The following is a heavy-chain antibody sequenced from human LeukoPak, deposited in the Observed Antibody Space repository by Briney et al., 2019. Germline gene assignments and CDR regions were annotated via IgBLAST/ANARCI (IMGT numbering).Heavy chain of an antibody. Sequence: GGSLRLSCVASGFTFSSYAMIWVRQAPGKGLEWLSSISGSGGGTYYADSVKGRSSISRDNSKNSLYLEMSTLRAEDTAVYYCARRSSGSSSIDYWGQGTLVTVFS. V-gene: IGHV3-23*01. J-gene: IGHJ4*02. CDR2: ISGSGGGT. D-gene: IGHD1-26*01. CDR3: ARRSSGSSSIDY. CDR1: GFTFSSYA.